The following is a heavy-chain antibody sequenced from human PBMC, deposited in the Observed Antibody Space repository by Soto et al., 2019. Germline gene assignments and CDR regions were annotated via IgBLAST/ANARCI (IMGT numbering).Heavy chain of an antibody. CDR1: GFIFSDYS. V-gene: IGHV3-21*01. CDR2: ITSSSSYM. Sequence: EVQLVESGGGLVKPGGSLRLSCAASGFIFSDYSMNWVRQAPGKGLEWVSSITSSSSYMYLADSLKGRFTISRDNAKNSLYLQMNSLRAEDTAVYYCARAHSPTEYWFDPWGQGTLVTVSS. J-gene: IGHJ5*02. D-gene: IGHD4-17*01. CDR3: ARAHSPTEYWFDP.